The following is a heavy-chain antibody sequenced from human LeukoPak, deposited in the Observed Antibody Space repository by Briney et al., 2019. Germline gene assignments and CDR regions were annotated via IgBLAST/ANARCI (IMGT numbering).Heavy chain of an antibody. Sequence: GASLQISCKGSGYSFTSYWISWVRQLPGKGLEWMGRIDPSDSYTNYSPSFQGHVTISADKSISTAYLQWSSLKASDTAMYYCARHGPAVAGTEYDYWGQGTLVTVSS. J-gene: IGHJ4*02. CDR3: ARHGPAVAGTEYDY. CDR1: GYSFTSYW. D-gene: IGHD6-19*01. V-gene: IGHV5-10-1*01. CDR2: IDPSDSYT.